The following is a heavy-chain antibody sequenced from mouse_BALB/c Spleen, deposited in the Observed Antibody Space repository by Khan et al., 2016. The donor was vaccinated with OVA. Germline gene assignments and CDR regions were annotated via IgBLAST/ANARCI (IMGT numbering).Heavy chain of an antibody. Sequence: VQLQQSGAELVRPGALVKLSCKPSGFNIKDYNIHWVKQRPEQGLEWIGWIDPENGNTIYDPKFQDKASMTADTSSNTAYLQLSSLTSEDSAVYYCARRDYESLDYWGQGTSFTVSS. CDR3: ARRDYESLDY. V-gene: IGHV14-1*02. CDR1: GFNIKDYN. D-gene: IGHD2-4*01. J-gene: IGHJ4*01. CDR2: IDPENGNT.